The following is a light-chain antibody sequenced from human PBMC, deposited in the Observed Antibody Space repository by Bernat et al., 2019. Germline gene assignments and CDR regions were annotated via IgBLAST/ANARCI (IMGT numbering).Light chain of an antibody. J-gene: IGLJ2*01. CDR2: EDN. CDR3: LSYDSSNVV. Sequence: NFMLTPPHSVSESPGKTVTISCTRSSGSIASHYLQWYQQRPGSSPTTVIYEDNQRPSAVPDRFSGSIDSSSNSASLTISGLKTEDEADYYCLSYDSSNVVFGGGTKLTVL. CDR1: SGSIASHY. V-gene: IGLV6-57*01.